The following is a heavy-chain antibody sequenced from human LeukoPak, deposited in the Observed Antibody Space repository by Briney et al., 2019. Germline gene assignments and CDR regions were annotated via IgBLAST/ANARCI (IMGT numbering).Heavy chain of an antibody. V-gene: IGHV3-30*18. CDR1: GFTFSSYG. Sequence: QPGGSLRLSCAASGFTFSSYGMHWVRQAPGKGLEWVAVISYDGSNKYYADSVKGRFTISRDNSKNTLYLQMNSLGAEDTAVYYCAKDRRYYDSSGAIWGQGTMVTVSS. D-gene: IGHD3-22*01. J-gene: IGHJ3*02. CDR2: ISYDGSNK. CDR3: AKDRRYYDSSGAI.